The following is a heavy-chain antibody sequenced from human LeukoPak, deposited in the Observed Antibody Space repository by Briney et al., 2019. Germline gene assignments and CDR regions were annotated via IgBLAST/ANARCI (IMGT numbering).Heavy chain of an antibody. CDR3: AKGDWDILTPDY. CDR2: ISGSGGRT. CDR1: GFTFSNYA. V-gene: IGHV3-23*01. Sequence: GGSLRLSCEASGFTFSNYAINGVRQAPGKGLEWVSTISGSGGRTYYADSVKGRFTISRDNSKNTLYLQINSLRAEDTAVYYCAKGDWDILTPDYWGQGTLVTVSS. J-gene: IGHJ4*02. D-gene: IGHD3-9*01.